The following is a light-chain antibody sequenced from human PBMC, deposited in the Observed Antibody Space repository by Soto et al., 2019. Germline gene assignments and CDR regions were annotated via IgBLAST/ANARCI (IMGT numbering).Light chain of an antibody. V-gene: IGKV1-39*01. CDR2: AAY. CDR3: QQSSSTPYT. Sequence: DIQMPQSPSSLSASVGDRVTITCRASQNIRNYLNWYQQTPGKAPKLLIYAAYTLQTGGPSRFSGSGSGADFTLTISSLQPEDFATYFCQQSSSTPYTVGQGTKLEIK. CDR1: QNIRNY. J-gene: IGKJ2*01.